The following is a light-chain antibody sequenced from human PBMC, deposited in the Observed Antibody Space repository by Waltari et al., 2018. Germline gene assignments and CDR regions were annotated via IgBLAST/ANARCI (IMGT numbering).Light chain of an antibody. CDR3: CSFTRTSTWV. CDR1: SSDVGGYNY. Sequence: QSTLTQPASVSGSPGQSITISCTVTSSDVGGYNYVSWYQQYPGKAPKLIIYDVSHRPSGISNRFSASKSGITASLTISGLQAEDEADYFCCSFTRTSTWVFGGGTKLTVL. J-gene: IGLJ3*02. V-gene: IGLV2-14*01. CDR2: DVS.